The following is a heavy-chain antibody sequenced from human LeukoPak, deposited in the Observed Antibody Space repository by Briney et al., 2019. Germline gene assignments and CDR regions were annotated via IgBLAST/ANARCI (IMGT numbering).Heavy chain of an antibody. J-gene: IGHJ4*02. V-gene: IGHV3-23*01. CDR3: AKDRPNYYGSNGHYYRQDGDY. D-gene: IGHD3-22*01. CDR1: GFPFNIYA. Sequence: GGSLRLSCAASGFPFNIYAMSWVRQAPGRGPEWVLSITSNGDSTFYADSVKGRFTISRDNSRTTLLLQMNRLRVEDTAIYYCAKDRPNYYGSNGHYYRQDGDYWGQGTLVTVSS. CDR2: ITSNGDST.